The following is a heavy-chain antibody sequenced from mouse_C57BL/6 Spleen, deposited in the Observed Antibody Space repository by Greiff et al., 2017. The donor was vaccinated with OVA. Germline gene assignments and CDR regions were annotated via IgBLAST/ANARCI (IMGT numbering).Heavy chain of an antibody. CDR3: ARGLYGSSYEY. CDR1: GYTFTDYY. J-gene: IGHJ2*01. V-gene: IGHV1-26*01. D-gene: IGHD1-1*01. Sequence: EVKLQQSGPELVKPGASVKISCKASGYTFTDYYMNWVKQSHGKSLEWIGDINPNNGGTSYNQKFKGKATLTVDKSSSTAYMELRSLTSEDSAVYYCARGLYGSSYEYWGQGTTLTVSS. CDR2: INPNNGGT.